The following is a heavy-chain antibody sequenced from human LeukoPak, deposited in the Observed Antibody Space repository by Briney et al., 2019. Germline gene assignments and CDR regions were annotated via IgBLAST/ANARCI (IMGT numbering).Heavy chain of an antibody. Sequence: MPGQCLKISCKLAGFCFASYSIGWVCPMPGEGLGWMGRIYPGVSDTRYSPSFKGQATNSATQPISTTYLPWSRLQATDTAMIYCARLGGVQQLDLDYYFDYGGQGTLVTVP. CDR3: ARLGGVQQLDLDYYFDY. D-gene: IGHD6-13*01. V-gene: IGHV5-51*04. J-gene: IGHJ4*02. CDR1: GFCFASYS. CDR2: IYPGVSDT.